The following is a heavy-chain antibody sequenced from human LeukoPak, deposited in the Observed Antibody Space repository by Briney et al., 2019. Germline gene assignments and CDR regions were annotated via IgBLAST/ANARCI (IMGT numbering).Heavy chain of an antibody. V-gene: IGHV3-74*01. CDR2: INSDGSST. CDR1: GFAFSSYW. D-gene: IGHD6-13*01. CDR3: ARGAGYSSSWYRGGENWFDP. J-gene: IGHJ5*02. Sequence: GGSLRLSCAASGFAFSSYWMHRVRQAPGKGLVWVSRINSDGSSTSYEDSVKGRFTISRDNAKNTLYLQMNSLRAEDTAVYYCARGAGYSSSWYRGGENWFDPWGQGTLVTVSS.